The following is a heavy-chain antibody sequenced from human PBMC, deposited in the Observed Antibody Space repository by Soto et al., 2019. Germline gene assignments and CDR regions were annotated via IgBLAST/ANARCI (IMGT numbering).Heavy chain of an antibody. Sequence: ASVKVSCKXSGYTFTTYAIHWVRQAPGQRLEWMGWINAGNGNTKYSQKFQGRVTITRDTSASTAYMELSSLRSEDTAVYYCARILEYCSGGSCDFWGQGTLVTVSS. CDR3: ARILEYCSGGSCDF. V-gene: IGHV1-3*01. CDR1: GYTFTTYA. CDR2: INAGNGNT. D-gene: IGHD2-15*01. J-gene: IGHJ4*02.